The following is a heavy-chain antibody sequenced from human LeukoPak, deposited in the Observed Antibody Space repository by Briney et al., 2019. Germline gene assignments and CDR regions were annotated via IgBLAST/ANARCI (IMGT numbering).Heavy chain of an antibody. Sequence: PSETLSLTCTVSGGSISSGSYYWGWIRQPPGKGLEWIGSIYYSGSTYYNPSLKSRVTISVDTSKNQFSLKLSSVTAAGTAVYYCAKFSGSYSHPFGYWGQGTLVTVSS. J-gene: IGHJ4*02. D-gene: IGHD1-26*01. V-gene: IGHV4-39*01. CDR3: AKFSGSYSHPFGY. CDR2: IYYSGST. CDR1: GGSISSGSYY.